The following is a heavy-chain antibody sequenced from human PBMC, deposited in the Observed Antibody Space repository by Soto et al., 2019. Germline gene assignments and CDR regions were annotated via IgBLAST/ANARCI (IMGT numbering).Heavy chain of an antibody. D-gene: IGHD2-21*02. Sequence: SETLSLTCTVSGGSISSYYWSWIRQPAGKGLEWIGRIYTSGSTNYNPSLKSRVTMSVDTSKNQFSLKLSSVTAADTAVYYCARGGCRVLHMLVFPTAIVDPPLNNWFDPWGQGTLVTVSS. CDR3: ARGGCRVLHMLVFPTAIVDPPLNNWFDP. V-gene: IGHV4-4*07. J-gene: IGHJ5*02. CDR1: GGSISSYY. CDR2: IYTSGST.